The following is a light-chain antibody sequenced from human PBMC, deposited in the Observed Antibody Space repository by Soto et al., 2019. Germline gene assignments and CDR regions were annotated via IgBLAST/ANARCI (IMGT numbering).Light chain of an antibody. J-gene: IGKJ4*01. CDR1: QKILFSSNNRTY. Sequence: DIVMTQSPDSLAVSLGERATINCRSSQKILFSSNNRTYLAWYQQRSGQPPKLFIYWAFTRESGVPDRFSGSGSGAYFTLTISSLQAEDVAVYCCQQYYDIPFTFGGGTKVEIK. CDR3: QQYYDIPFT. CDR2: WAF. V-gene: IGKV4-1*01.